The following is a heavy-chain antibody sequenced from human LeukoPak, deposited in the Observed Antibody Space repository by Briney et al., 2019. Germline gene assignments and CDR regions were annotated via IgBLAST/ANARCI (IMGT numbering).Heavy chain of an antibody. CDR3: ARVRGDYGDYGYLYYFDY. V-gene: IGHV3-48*04. CDR1: GFTFSSYG. D-gene: IGHD4-17*01. CDR2: ISSSGSTI. Sequence: GRSLRLSCAASGFTFSSYGMHWVRQAPGKGLEWVSYISSSGSTIYYADSVKGRFTISRDNAKNSLYLQMNSLRAEDTAVYYCARVRGDYGDYGYLYYFDYWGQGTLVTVSS. J-gene: IGHJ4*02.